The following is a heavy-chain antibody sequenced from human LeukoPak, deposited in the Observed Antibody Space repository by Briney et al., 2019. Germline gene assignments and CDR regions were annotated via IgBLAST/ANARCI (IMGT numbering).Heavy chain of an antibody. Sequence: GASVKVSCKASGYTFTTYGISWVRQATGQGLEWRGWISPYNGNTYYAQKLQGRVTMATDTTTGTAYMELGSLRSDDTAVYYCARDALRGVRGVIDWGQGTLVIVSS. CDR3: ARDALRGVRGVID. CDR2: ISPYNGNT. CDR1: GYTFTTYG. V-gene: IGHV1-18*01. J-gene: IGHJ4*02. D-gene: IGHD3-10*01.